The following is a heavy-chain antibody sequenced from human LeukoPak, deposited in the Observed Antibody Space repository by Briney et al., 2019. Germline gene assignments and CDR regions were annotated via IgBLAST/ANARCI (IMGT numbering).Heavy chain of an antibody. CDR1: GFTFSSFS. CDR2: ISSSRSTI. V-gene: IGHV3-48*01. Sequence: GGSLRLSCVASGFTFSSFSMNWVRQAPGKGLEWVSYISSSRSTIYYADSVKGRFTISRDNSKNTLYLQMNSLRAEDTAVYYCARAPDSSGYYRQLFDYWGQGTLVTVSS. CDR3: ARAPDSSGYYRQLFDY. D-gene: IGHD3-22*01. J-gene: IGHJ4*02.